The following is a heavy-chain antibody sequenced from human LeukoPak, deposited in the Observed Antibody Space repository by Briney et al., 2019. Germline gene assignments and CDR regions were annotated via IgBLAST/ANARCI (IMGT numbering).Heavy chain of an antibody. V-gene: IGHV1-46*01. CDR1: GYTFTSYY. CDR2: INPSGGST. CDR3: ARDEFSGWYFGY. D-gene: IGHD6-19*01. Sequence: ASVKVSCKASGYTFTSYYMHWVRQAPGQGLEWMGIINPSGGSTSYAQKFQGRVTMTRDTSTSTVYMELSSLRSEDTAVYYRARDEFSGWYFGYWGQGTLVAVSS. J-gene: IGHJ4*02.